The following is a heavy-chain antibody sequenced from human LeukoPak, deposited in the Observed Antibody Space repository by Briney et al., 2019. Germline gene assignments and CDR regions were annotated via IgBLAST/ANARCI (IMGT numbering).Heavy chain of an antibody. D-gene: IGHD3-10*01. CDR1: GGTFSSYA. V-gene: IGHV1-69*01. CDR2: IIPIFSTA. CDR3: ARVIEVRGVILGALDY. Sequence: SVKVSCKASGGTFSSYAISWVRQAPGQGLEWMGGIIPIFSTANYAQKFQGRVTITADESTSTAYMELSSLRSEDTAVYYCARVIEVRGVILGALDYWGQGTLVTVSS. J-gene: IGHJ4*02.